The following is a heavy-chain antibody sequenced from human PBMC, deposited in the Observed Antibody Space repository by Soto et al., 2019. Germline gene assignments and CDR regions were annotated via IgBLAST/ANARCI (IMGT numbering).Heavy chain of an antibody. CDR2: ISAYNGNT. J-gene: IGHJ6*02. V-gene: IGHV1-18*04. CDR1: GYTFTSYG. D-gene: IGHD2-2*02. CDR3: ARAKVPAAIKEFYYYGMGV. Sequence: ASVKVSCKASGYTFTSYGISWVRQAPGQGLEWMGWISAYNGNTNYAQKLQGRVTMTTDTSTSTAYMELRSLRSDDTAVYYCARAKVPAAIKEFYYYGMGVWGQGPTVTVSS.